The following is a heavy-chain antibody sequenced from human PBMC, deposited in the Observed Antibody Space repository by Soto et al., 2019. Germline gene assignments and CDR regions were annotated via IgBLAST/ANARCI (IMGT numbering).Heavy chain of an antibody. Sequence: SETLSLTCAVYGGSFSGYYWSWIRQPPGKGLEWIGEINHSGSTNYNPSLKSRVTISVDTSKNQFSLKLSSVTAADTAVYYCARAVYYDFEMWFDPWGQGTQVTVSS. CDR3: ARAVYYDFEMWFDP. J-gene: IGHJ5*02. V-gene: IGHV4-34*01. CDR1: GGSFSGYY. CDR2: INHSGST. D-gene: IGHD3-3*01.